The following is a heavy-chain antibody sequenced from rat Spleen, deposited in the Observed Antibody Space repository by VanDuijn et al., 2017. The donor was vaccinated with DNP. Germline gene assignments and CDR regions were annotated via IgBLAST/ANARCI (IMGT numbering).Heavy chain of an antibody. V-gene: IGHV5S14*01. Sequence: EVQLVESGGGLVQPGRSLKLSCAASGFTFTNYGMAWVRQTPTKGLEWVASISNTGDQTYYSDSVKGRFSLSRDNAKSTLYLQMDSLRSEDTATYYCVGRPPPTRGPFDYWGQGVTVTVSS. J-gene: IGHJ2*01. CDR3: VGRPPPTRGPFDY. CDR2: ISNTGDQT. D-gene: IGHD1-4*01. CDR1: GFTFTNYG.